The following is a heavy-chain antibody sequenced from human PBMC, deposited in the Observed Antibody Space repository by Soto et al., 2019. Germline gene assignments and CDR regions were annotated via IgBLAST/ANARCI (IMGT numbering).Heavy chain of an antibody. J-gene: IGHJ3*02. V-gene: IGHV1-69*02. CDR3: ARSRDGYNSAFDI. D-gene: IGHD5-12*01. CDR1: GGTFSSYT. CDR2: IIPILGIA. Sequence: QVQLVQSGAEVKKPGSSVKVSCKASGGTFSSYTISWVRQAPGQGLEWMGRIIPILGIANYAQKFQGRVTITADKSTSTAYRELSSLRSEDTAVYYCARSRDGYNSAFDIWGQGTMVTVSS.